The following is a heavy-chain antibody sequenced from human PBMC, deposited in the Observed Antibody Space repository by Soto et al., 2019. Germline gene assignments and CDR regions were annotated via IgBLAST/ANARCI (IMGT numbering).Heavy chain of an antibody. J-gene: IGHJ4*02. D-gene: IGHD3-16*01. CDR3: VSWVSAHFDY. CDR2: IDSSGVNT. Sequence: LXLSCASSRYTFKNHVRSWVRQAPGKGLEWVSTIDSSGVNTHYADSVKGRFTISRDNSRNTLHLQMHDLRADDTALYYCVSWVSAHFDYWGQGTVVTVSS. V-gene: IGHV3-23*01. CDR1: RYTFKNHV.